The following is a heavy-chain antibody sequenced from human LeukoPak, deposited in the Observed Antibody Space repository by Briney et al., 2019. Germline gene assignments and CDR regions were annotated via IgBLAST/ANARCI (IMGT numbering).Heavy chain of an antibody. Sequence: SETLSLTCTVSGGSISSGGYYWSWIRPHPGKGLEWIGYIYYSGSTYYNPSLKSRVTISVDTSKNQFSLKLSSVTAADTAVYYCARGLSCSSTSCYREVRLLWYFDLWGRGTLVTVSS. V-gene: IGHV4-31*03. D-gene: IGHD2-2*02. J-gene: IGHJ2*01. CDR2: IYYSGST. CDR3: ARGLSCSSTSCYREVRLLWYFDL. CDR1: GGSISSGGYY.